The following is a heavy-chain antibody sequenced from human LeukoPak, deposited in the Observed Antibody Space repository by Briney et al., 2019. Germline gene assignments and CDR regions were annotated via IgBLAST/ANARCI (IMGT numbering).Heavy chain of an antibody. D-gene: IGHD3-3*02. Sequence: GESLKISCKGSRYSFTTYWIGWVRQMPGKGLEWMGIIYPDDSDTRYSPSFQGQVTISVDKSISTAYLQWSSLKASDTAMYYCARRGVLPYAFDVWGQGTMVTVPS. CDR1: RYSFTTYW. CDR2: IYPDDSDT. V-gene: IGHV5-51*01. J-gene: IGHJ3*01. CDR3: ARRGVLPYAFDV.